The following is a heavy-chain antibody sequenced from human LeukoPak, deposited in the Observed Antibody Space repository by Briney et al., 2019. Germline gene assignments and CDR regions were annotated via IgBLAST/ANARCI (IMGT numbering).Heavy chain of an antibody. CDR1: GFTFSDYD. CDR3: GRAFPPLRTSSAGDL. J-gene: IGHJ4*02. D-gene: IGHD1-1*01. CDR2: ISGRSSHT. Sequence: GGSLRLSCSASGFTFSDYDMNWIRQAPGKGLEWISAISGRSSHTYYGDSVKGRFSISRDNAKNLLYLQIKGLGAEDTAVYYCGRAFPPLRTSSAGDLWGQGTLVTVSS. V-gene: IGHV3-21*06.